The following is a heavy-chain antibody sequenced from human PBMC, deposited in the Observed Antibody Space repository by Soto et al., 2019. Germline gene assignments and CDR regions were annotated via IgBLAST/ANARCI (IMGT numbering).Heavy chain of an antibody. J-gene: IGHJ6*02. Sequence: HPGGSLRLSCAASGFTFSSYAMSWVRQAPGKGLEWVSAISGSGGSTYYADSVKGRFTISRDNSKNKLYLQMNSLRAEDTAVFYCANCRSERSGYYRYYYGMDVRGQGTTVTVSS. D-gene: IGHD3-3*01. CDR1: GFTFSSYA. V-gene: IGHV3-23*01. CDR3: ANCRSERSGYYRYYYGMDV. CDR2: ISGSGGST.